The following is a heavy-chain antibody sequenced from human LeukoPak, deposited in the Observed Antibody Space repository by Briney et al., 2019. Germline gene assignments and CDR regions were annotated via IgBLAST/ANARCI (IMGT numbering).Heavy chain of an antibody. CDR3: ARGLDGSSWYWLVFDY. Sequence: GESLKISCKGSGYSFTSYWIGWVRQMPGKGPEWMGIIYPGDSDTRYSPSFQGQVTISADKSISTAYLQWSSLKASDTAMYYCARGLDGSSWYWLVFDYWGQGTLVTVSS. CDR2: IYPGDSDT. CDR1: GYSFTSYW. V-gene: IGHV5-51*01. D-gene: IGHD6-13*01. J-gene: IGHJ4*02.